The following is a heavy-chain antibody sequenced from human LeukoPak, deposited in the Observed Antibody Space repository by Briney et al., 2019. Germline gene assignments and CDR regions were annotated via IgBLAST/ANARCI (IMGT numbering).Heavy chain of an antibody. V-gene: IGHV3-9*01. CDR2: ISWNSGTI. J-gene: IGHJ4*02. CDR1: GFTFDNYA. D-gene: IGHD1-26*01. CDR3: AKGREGSYYEADY. Sequence: PGGSLRLSCVVSGFTFDNYAMHWVRQARGKGLEWVSGISWNSGTIGYADSVQGRFTISRDNAKNSLYLQMSSLTPEDTALYYCAKGREGSYYEADYWGRGTLVTVSS.